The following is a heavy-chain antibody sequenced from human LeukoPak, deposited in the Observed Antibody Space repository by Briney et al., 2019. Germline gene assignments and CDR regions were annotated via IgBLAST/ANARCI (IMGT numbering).Heavy chain of an antibody. V-gene: IGHV4-59*12. J-gene: IGHJ6*03. CDR1: GGSIRSYY. Sequence: PSETLSLTCTVSGGSIRSYYWSWIRQPPGKGLEWIGYVYYSEYTNYNPSLKSRVTISGDTSKNQLSLKLSSVTAADTAVYYCARDLRPRDYMDVWGKGTTVTVSS. CDR3: ARDLRPRDYMDV. D-gene: IGHD3-10*01. CDR2: VYYSEYT.